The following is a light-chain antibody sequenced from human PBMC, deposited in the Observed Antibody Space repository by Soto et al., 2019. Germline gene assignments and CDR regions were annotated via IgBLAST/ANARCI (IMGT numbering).Light chain of an antibody. J-gene: IGLJ2*01. CDR1: SSNIGAGYD. CDR3: QSYDNSLSGHVV. V-gene: IGLV1-40*01. CDR2: DNN. Sequence: QAVVTQPPSVSGAPGQRVTISCTGSSSNIGAGYDVHWYQQFPATAPKLLIYDNNNRPSGVPDRFSGSKSGTSASLAITGLQAEDEADYYCQSYDNSLSGHVVFGGGTQLTVL.